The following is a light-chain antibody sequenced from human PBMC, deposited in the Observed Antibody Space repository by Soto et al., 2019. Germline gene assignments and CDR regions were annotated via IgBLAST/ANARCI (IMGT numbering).Light chain of an antibody. J-gene: IGLJ1*01. CDR3: SSYAGSNNFPYV. V-gene: IGLV2-8*01. CDR2: EVS. Sequence: QSALTQPPSASVSPGRSVTISCTGTSSDVGGYNYVSWYQQHPGKAPKLMIYEVSKRPSGVPDRFSGSKSGNTASLTVSGLQAEDEADYYCSSYAGSNNFPYVFGTGTKVTVL. CDR1: SSDVGGYNY.